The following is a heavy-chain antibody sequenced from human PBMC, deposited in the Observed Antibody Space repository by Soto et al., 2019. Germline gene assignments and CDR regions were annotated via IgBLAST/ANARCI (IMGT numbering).Heavy chain of an antibody. Sequence: PGGSLRLSCAASGFTFSSYWMNWVRQAPGKGLVWVSRLNSDGSSTSYADSVKGRFTISRDNAKNTLYLQMNSLRAEDTAVYYCARGVSSSSTTPLVYWGQGALVTVSS. CDR3: ARGVSSSSTTPLVY. CDR1: GFTFSSYW. CDR2: LNSDGSST. J-gene: IGHJ4*02. D-gene: IGHD6-6*01. V-gene: IGHV3-74*01.